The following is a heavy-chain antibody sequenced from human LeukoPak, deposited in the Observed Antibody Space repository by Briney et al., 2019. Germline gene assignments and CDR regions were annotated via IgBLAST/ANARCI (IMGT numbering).Heavy chain of an antibody. CDR1: GGSISSYY. V-gene: IGHV4-4*07. J-gene: IGHJ5*02. CDR3: ARDQYLENWFDP. Sequence: SETLSLTCIVSGGSISSYYWSWIRQPAGKGLEWIGRIYTSGSTNYNPSLKSRVTMSVDTSKNQFSLKLSSVTAADTAVYYCARDQYLENWFDPWGQGTLVTVSS. D-gene: IGHD2-2*02. CDR2: IYTSGST.